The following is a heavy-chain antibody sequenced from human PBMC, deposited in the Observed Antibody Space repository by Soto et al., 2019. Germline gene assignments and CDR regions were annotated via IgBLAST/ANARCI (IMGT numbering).Heavy chain of an antibody. Sequence: SETLSLTCTVSGGSISSYYWSWIRQPPGKGLEWIGYIYYSGSTNYNPSLKSRVTISVDTSKNQFSLKLSSVTAADTAVYYCARRIAVAGTDAFYIWGQGTMVTVSS. D-gene: IGHD6-19*01. CDR2: IYYSGST. V-gene: IGHV4-59*08. J-gene: IGHJ3*02. CDR3: ARRIAVAGTDAFYI. CDR1: GGSISSYY.